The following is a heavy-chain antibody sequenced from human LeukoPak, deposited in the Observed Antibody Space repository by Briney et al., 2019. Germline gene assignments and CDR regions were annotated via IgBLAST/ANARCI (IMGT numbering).Heavy chain of an antibody. D-gene: IGHD3-22*01. Sequence: ASVKVFCKASGYTFTSYGISWVRQAPGQGLEWMGWISAYNGNTNYAQKLQGRVTMTTDTSTSTAYMEPRSLRSDDTAVYYCARDARYYYDSSGYYYGPTGYWGQGTLVTVSS. J-gene: IGHJ4*02. CDR3: ARDARYYYDSSGYYYGPTGY. CDR2: ISAYNGNT. CDR1: GYTFTSYG. V-gene: IGHV1-18*01.